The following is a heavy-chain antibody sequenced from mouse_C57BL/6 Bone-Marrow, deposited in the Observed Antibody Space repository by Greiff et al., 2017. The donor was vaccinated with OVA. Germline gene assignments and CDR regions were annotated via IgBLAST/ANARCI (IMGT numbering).Heavy chain of an antibody. CDR1: GYTFTSYW. D-gene: IGHD2-1*01. J-gene: IGHJ1*03. CDR3: AREGYYDNYAWYFDV. Sequence: QVQLQQPGAELVKPGASVKLSCKASGYTFTSYWMQWVKQRPGQGLAWIGEIDPSDSYTNYNQKFKGKATLTVDTSSSTAYMQLSSLTSEVSAVYCFAREGYYDNYAWYFDVWGTGTTVTVAS. V-gene: IGHV1-50*01. CDR2: IDPSDSYT.